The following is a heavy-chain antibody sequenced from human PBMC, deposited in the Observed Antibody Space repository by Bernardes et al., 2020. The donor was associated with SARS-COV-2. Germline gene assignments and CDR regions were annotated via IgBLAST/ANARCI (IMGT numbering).Heavy chain of an antibody. CDR1: GFTFSDFY. D-gene: IGHD3-3*01. CDR2: ISSTGSTI. Sequence: GGSLRLSCAASGFTFSDFYMNWIRQAPGQGLEWVSYISSTGSTIYYADSVKGRFTISRDNAKNSLYLQMNSLRAEDTAVYYCARERIGQITLFGVVTRYGLDVWGQGTTVTVSS. V-gene: IGHV3-11*01. J-gene: IGHJ6*02. CDR3: ARERIGQITLFGVVTRYGLDV.